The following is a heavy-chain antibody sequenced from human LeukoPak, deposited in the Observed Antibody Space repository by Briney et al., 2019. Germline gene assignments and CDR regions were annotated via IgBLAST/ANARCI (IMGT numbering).Heavy chain of an antibody. Sequence: PGGSLRLSCAASGFTFSSYAMHWVRQAPGKGLEWVAVISYDGSNKYYADSVKGRFTISRDNSKNTLYLQMNSLRAEDTAVYYCARDLWKVGARGAFDIWGQGTMVTVSS. CDR2: ISYDGSNK. CDR1: GFTFSSYA. V-gene: IGHV3-30-3*01. D-gene: IGHD3-16*01. CDR3: ARDLWKVGARGAFDI. J-gene: IGHJ3*02.